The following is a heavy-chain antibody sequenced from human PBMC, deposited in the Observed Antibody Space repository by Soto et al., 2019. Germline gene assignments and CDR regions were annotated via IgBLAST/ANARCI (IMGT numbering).Heavy chain of an antibody. Sequence: GGSLRLSCAASGFTFSSYAMSWVRQAPGKGLEWVSAISGSGGSTYYADSVKGRFTISRDNSKNTLYLQMNSLRAEDTAVYYCAKAHLTRPYYYYGMDVWGQGTTVTVSS. V-gene: IGHV3-23*01. D-gene: IGHD2-15*01. CDR3: AKAHLTRPYYYYGMDV. CDR1: GFTFSSYA. CDR2: ISGSGGST. J-gene: IGHJ6*02.